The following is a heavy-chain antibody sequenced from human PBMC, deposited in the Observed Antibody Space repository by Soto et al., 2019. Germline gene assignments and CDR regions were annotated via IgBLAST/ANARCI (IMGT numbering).Heavy chain of an antibody. CDR3: ARDFSRGGYFSLGAFDI. Sequence: QVQLVESGGGVVQPGRSLRLSCAASGFTFSSDGMHWVRQAPGKGLEWVAVIWYDGSNKYYADSVKGRFTISRDNSKNTLYLQMNSLRAEDTAVYYCARDFSRGGYFSLGAFDIWGQGTMVTVSS. J-gene: IGHJ3*02. V-gene: IGHV3-33*01. CDR1: GFTFSSDG. D-gene: IGHD3-22*01. CDR2: IWYDGSNK.